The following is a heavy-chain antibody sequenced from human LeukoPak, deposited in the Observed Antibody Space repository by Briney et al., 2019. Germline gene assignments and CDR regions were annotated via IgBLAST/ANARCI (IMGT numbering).Heavy chain of an antibody. V-gene: IGHV2-5*02. D-gene: IGHD4-17*01. CDR2: IYWDDDK. CDR3: THIRITVTTA. Sequence: SGPTLVNPTQTLTLTCTFSGFSLSTDGEGVGWIRQSPGKALEWLALIYWDDDKRYSPSLRSRLTITKDTSKNQVVLTMTNMDPVDTATYYCTHIRITVTTAWGQGTLVTVSS. CDR1: GFSLSTDGEG. J-gene: IGHJ5*02.